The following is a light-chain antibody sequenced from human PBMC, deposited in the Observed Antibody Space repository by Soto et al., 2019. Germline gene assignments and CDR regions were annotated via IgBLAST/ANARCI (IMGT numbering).Light chain of an antibody. V-gene: IGKV1-5*03. J-gene: IGKJ1*01. CDR2: KAS. CDR3: QQYNSYSEA. CDR1: QTISSW. Sequence: IKMTQCRLTLSASVGARVTITCRASQTISSWLAWYQQKPGKTPKLLIYKASTLKSGVPSRFSGSGSGTEFTLTISSLQPDDFATYYCQQYNSYSEAFGQGTKVDI.